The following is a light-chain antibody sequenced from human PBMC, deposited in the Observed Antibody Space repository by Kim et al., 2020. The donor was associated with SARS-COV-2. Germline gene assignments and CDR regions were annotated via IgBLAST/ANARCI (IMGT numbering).Light chain of an antibody. J-gene: IGKJ2*03. CDR1: QSVASSY. Sequence: LSPGERATLACRASQSVASSYLAWYQHKPGLAPRLLIYGASNRATGIPDRFSGSGSGTDFTLTISRLEPEDSAVYYCQQYGRSLYSFGQGTKLEI. CDR2: GAS. CDR3: QQYGRSLYS. V-gene: IGKV3-20*01.